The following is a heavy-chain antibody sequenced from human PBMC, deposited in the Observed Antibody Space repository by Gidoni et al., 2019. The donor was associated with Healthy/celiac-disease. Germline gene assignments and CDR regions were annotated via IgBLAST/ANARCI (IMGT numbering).Heavy chain of an antibody. CDR2: ISAYNGNT. CDR3: ARLLWFGELLNPPDY. V-gene: IGHV1-18*01. D-gene: IGHD3-10*01. Sequence: HVQLAQSGATVQKPAASVKVSCQASGSTFTSYGISWVRQAPGQGLEWMGWISAYNGNTNYAQKLQGRVTMTTDTSTSTAYMELRSLRSDDTAVYYCARLLWFGELLNPPDYWGQGTLVTVSS. CDR1: GSTFTSYG. J-gene: IGHJ4*02.